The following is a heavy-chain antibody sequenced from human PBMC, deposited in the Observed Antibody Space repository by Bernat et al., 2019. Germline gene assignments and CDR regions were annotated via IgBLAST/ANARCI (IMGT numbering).Heavy chain of an antibody. CDR2: IWYDGSNK. CDR1: GFTFSSYG. J-gene: IGHJ3*02. V-gene: IGHV3-33*01. D-gene: IGHD2-2*01. CDR3: ARVRLLWFSYDAFDI. Sequence: QVQLVESGGGVVQPGRSLRLSCAASGFTFSSYGMHWVRQAPGKGLEWVAVIWYDGSNKYYADSVKGRFTISRDNSKNTLYLQMNSLRAEDTAVYYCARVRLLWFSYDAFDIWGQGTMVTVSS.